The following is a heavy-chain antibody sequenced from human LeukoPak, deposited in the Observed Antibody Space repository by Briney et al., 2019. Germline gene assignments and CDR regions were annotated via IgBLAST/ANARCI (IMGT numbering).Heavy chain of an antibody. Sequence: SGPTLVNPTQTLTLTCTFSGFSLRKSGVGVGWIRQPPGKALEWLSLIYWDDDKRYSPSLKSRLNITKDMSKNQVVLTMTNMDPVDTATYYCARVDSSNWYHAFDLWGQGTMATVFS. J-gene: IGHJ3*01. CDR1: GFSLRKSGVG. V-gene: IGHV2-5*02. CDR3: ARVDSSNWYHAFDL. D-gene: IGHD6-13*01. CDR2: IYWDDDK.